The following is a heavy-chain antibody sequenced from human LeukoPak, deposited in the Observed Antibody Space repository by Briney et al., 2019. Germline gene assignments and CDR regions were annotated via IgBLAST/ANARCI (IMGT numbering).Heavy chain of an antibody. CDR3: AGDIVLGAFDI. J-gene: IGHJ3*02. CDR1: GGSISSSSYY. D-gene: IGHD3-16*02. V-gene: IGHV4-39*07. CDR2: IYYSGST. Sequence: SETLSLTCTVSGGSISSSSYYWGWIRQPPGKGLEWIGSIYYSGSTYYNPSLKSRVTISVDTSKNQFSLKLSSVTAADTAVYYCAGDIVLGAFDIWGQGTMVTVSS.